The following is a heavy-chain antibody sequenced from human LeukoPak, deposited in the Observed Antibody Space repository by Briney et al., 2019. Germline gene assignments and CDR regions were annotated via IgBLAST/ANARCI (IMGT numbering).Heavy chain of an antibody. V-gene: IGHV4-4*09. CDR3: ARRWGGYPNWYFDL. Sequence: PSETLSLTCTVSGGSISTYYWSWVRQPPGKGLEWIGYIYSSGSTNYNLSLKSRVTISVDTSNNQFSLKLSSVTAADTAVYYCARRWGGYPNWYFDLWGRGILVTVSS. D-gene: IGHD3-16*01. J-gene: IGHJ2*01. CDR1: GGSISTYY. CDR2: IYSSGST.